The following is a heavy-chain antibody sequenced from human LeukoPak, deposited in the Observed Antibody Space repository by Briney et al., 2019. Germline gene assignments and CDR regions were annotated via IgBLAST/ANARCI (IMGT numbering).Heavy chain of an antibody. D-gene: IGHD2-15*01. J-gene: IGHJ4*02. V-gene: IGHV3-9*01. CDR3: AGHRYCSGGSCSNADY. CDR1: GLTFDDYA. CDR2: ISWNSGSI. Sequence: GGSLRLSCAASGLTFDDYAMHWVRQAPGKGLEWDSGISWNSGSIGYADSVKGRFTISRDNAKNSLYLQMNSLRAEDTALYYCAGHRYCSGGSCSNADYWGQGTLVTVSS.